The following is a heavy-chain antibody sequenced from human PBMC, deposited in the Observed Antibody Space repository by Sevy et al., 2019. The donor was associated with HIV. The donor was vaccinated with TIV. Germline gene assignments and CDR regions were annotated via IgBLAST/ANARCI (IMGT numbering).Heavy chain of an antibody. J-gene: IGHJ6*02. CDR2: VYSSGRT. D-gene: IGHD3-10*01. CDR3: ARHGIRRDYYHGMDV. CDR1: GDSISSGNHW. V-gene: IGHV4-61*02. Sequence: SETLSLTCTVSGDSISSGNHWWSWIRQPAGKGLEWIGRVYSSGRTMYNSSLKSRVTMSVDTSKNQFSLMVSSLIAADTAIYYCARHGIRRDYYHGMDVWGQGTTVTVSS.